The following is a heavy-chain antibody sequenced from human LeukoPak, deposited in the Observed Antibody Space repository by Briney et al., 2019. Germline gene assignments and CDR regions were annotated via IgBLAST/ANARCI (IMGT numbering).Heavy chain of an antibody. J-gene: IGHJ4*02. CDR2: ISSRSSYI. Sequence: GGSLRLSCAASGFTFSSYSMNWVRQAPGKGLEWVSSISSRSSYIYYADSVKGRFTISRDNAKNSLYLQMNSLRAEDTAVYYCARAGYSSSWYGIDWGQGTLVTVSS. V-gene: IGHV3-21*01. D-gene: IGHD6-13*01. CDR1: GFTFSSYS. CDR3: ARAGYSSSWYGID.